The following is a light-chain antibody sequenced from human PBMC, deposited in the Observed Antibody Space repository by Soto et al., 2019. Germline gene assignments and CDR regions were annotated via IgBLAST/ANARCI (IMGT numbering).Light chain of an antibody. V-gene: IGLV2-14*01. CDR1: SSDVGGYNY. CDR3: GSWDSSLSAYV. J-gene: IGLJ1*01. CDR2: EVS. Sequence: QSALTQPASVSGSPGQSITISCTGTSSDVGGYNYVSWYQQHPGKAPKLMIFEVSNRPSGVSHRFSGSKSGNTASLTISGLLAEDEADYYCGSWDSSLSAYVFGTGTKVTVL.